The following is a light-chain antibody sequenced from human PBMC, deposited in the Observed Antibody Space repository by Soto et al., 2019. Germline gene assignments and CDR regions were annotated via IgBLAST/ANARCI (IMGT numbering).Light chain of an antibody. CDR3: SSYVGDSAYA. J-gene: IGLJ1*01. Sequence: SVLTQPASMSGSPGQSITISCSGTTXGFETYNQVSWYQQHPGKAPKILIYEGSKRPSGVSNRFSGSKSGNTASLTISGLQAEDEADYFCSSYVGDSAYAFGTGTKVTI. V-gene: IGLV2-23*01. CDR1: TXGFETYNQ. CDR2: EGS.